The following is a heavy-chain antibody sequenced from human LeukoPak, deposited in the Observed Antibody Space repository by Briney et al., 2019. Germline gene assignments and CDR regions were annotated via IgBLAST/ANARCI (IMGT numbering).Heavy chain of an antibody. Sequence: GSLKLFCATAGFRFSNYGIHWVRQGPGQGLEWVAFIRYDGSNKYYADFVKGRFTISRDNSKNTLYLQMNSLRAEDTALYYCAKEDTTMAKGVDYWGQGTLVTVSS. CDR2: IRYDGSNK. CDR3: AKEDTTMAKGVDY. V-gene: IGHV3-30*02. D-gene: IGHD5-18*01. CDR1: GFRFSNYG. J-gene: IGHJ4*02.